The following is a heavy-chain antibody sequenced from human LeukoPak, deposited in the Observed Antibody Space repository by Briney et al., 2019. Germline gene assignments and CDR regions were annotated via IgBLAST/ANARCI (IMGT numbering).Heavy chain of an antibody. CDR2: INPNSGGT. D-gene: IGHD3-10*01. CDR3: ASAGRSGYYYGSGSYDY. J-gene: IGHJ4*02. V-gene: IGHV1-2*02. Sequence: ASVKVSCKASGYTFTGYYMHWVRQAPGQGLEWMGWINPNSGGTNYAQKFQGRVTMTRDTSISTAYMELSSLRSEDTAVYYCASAGRSGYYYGSGSYDYWGQGTLVTVSS. CDR1: GYTFTGYY.